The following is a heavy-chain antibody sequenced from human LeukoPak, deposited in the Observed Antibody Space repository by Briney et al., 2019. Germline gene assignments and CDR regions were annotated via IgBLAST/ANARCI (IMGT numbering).Heavy chain of an antibody. D-gene: IGHD5-12*01. Sequence: ASVKVSCKVSGYTLTELSMHWVRQATGQGLEWMGWMNPNSGNTGYAQKFQGRVTMTRNTSISTAYMELSSLRSEDTAVYYCASHIVATLGYYYYGMDVWGQGTTVTVSS. J-gene: IGHJ6*02. CDR2: MNPNSGNT. CDR3: ASHIVATLGYYYYGMDV. CDR1: GYTLTELS. V-gene: IGHV1-8*01.